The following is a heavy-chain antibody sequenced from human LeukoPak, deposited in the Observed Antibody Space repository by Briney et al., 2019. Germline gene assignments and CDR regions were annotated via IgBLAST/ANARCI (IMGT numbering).Heavy chain of an antibody. Sequence: SETLSLTCTVSGGSISSYYWSWIRQPPGKGLEWIGYISYSGSTNFNPSLKSRVTISVDTSKNQFSLRLSSVTAADTAVYYCAREGTAGTNLNWFDPWGQGTLVTVSS. CDR1: GGSISSYY. V-gene: IGHV4-59*01. J-gene: IGHJ5*02. CDR3: AREGTAGTNLNWFDP. D-gene: IGHD1-1*01. CDR2: ISYSGST.